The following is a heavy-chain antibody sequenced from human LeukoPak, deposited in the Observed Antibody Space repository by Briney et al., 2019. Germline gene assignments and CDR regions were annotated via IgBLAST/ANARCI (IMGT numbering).Heavy chain of an antibody. CDR2: ISSSSSYI. J-gene: IGHJ5*02. Sequence: GGSLRLSCAASGFTFSSYSMNWVRQAPGKGLEWVSSISSSSSYIYYADSVKGRFTISRDNAKNSLYLQMNSLRAEDTAVYYCARACVGYYYDSSGYWTWGQGTLVTVSS. CDR1: GFTFSSYS. V-gene: IGHV3-21*01. D-gene: IGHD3-22*01. CDR3: ARACVGYYYDSSGYWT.